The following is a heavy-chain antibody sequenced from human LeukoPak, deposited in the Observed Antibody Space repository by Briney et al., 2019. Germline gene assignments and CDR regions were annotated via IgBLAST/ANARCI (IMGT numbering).Heavy chain of an antibody. CDR2: ISDSGGST. CDR3: AKDLRYSSSWNYYYGMDV. J-gene: IGHJ6*02. CDR1: GFTFSSYA. Sequence: PGGSLRLSCAASGFTFSSYAMSWVRQAPGKGLEWVSAISDSGGSTYYADSVKGRFTISRDNSKNTLYLQMNSLRAEDTAVYYCAKDLRYSSSWNYYYGMDVWGQGTTVTVSS. V-gene: IGHV3-23*01. D-gene: IGHD6-13*01.